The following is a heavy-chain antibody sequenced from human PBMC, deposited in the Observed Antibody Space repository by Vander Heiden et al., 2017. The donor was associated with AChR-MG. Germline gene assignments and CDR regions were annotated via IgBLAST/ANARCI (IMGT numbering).Heavy chain of an antibody. D-gene: IGHD3-10*01. Sequence: EVQLVESGGGLVQPGRSLRLSCAASGFTFDDYAMHWVRQAPGKGLEWVSGISWNSGSIGYADSVKGRFTISRDNAKNSLYLQMNSLRAEDTALYYCAKDSGLWFRNREGGFDYWGQGTLVTVSS. J-gene: IGHJ4*02. V-gene: IGHV3-9*01. CDR3: AKDSGLWFRNREGGFDY. CDR2: ISWNSGSI. CDR1: GFTFDDYA.